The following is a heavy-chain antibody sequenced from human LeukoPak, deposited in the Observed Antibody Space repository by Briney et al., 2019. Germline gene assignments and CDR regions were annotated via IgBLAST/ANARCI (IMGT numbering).Heavy chain of an antibody. J-gene: IGHJ4*02. D-gene: IGHD2-2*01. CDR3: SGRDSSRNPWAY. Sequence: GGSLRLSCAASGFTFNTFWMNWVRLAPGRGLEWLTNIRPDGSDKYYVDSVRGRFTISRDNGKNLVYLEMNSLRVEDTAVYYCSGRDSSRNPWAYWGQGTLVSVSS. CDR1: GFTFNTFW. V-gene: IGHV3-7*01. CDR2: IRPDGSDK.